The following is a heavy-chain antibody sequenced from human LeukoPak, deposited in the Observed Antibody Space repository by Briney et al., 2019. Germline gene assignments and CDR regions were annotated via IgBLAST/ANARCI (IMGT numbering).Heavy chain of an antibody. CDR2: ISYDGSNK. CDR1: GFTFSSYA. D-gene: IGHD6-19*01. V-gene: IGHV3-30*04. CDR3: ARETVAGSGFDY. J-gene: IGHJ4*02. Sequence: GGSLRLSCAASGFTFSSYAMHWVRQAPGKGLEWVAVISYDGSNKYYADSVKGRFTISGDNSKNTLYLQMNSLRAEDTAVYYCARETVAGSGFDYWGQGTLVTVSS.